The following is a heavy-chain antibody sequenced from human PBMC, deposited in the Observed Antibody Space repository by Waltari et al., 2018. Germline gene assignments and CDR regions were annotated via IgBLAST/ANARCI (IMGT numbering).Heavy chain of an antibody. V-gene: IGHV3-64*07. J-gene: IGHJ4*02. D-gene: IGHD5-18*01. Sequence: EVQLVESGGGLVQPGGSLRLSCAASGFTFRDYAIHWVRQAPGKGLEFVSAVSSNGGSTSYAASVKDRFIISRDSSKNTVYLQMGSLRPEDMVVYYCTRGAALMVMDYWGQGTLVTVAS. CDR1: GFTFRDYA. CDR3: TRGAALMVMDY. CDR2: VSSNGGST.